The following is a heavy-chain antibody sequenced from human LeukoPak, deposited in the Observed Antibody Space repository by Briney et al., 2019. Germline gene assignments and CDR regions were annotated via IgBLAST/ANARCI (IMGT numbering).Heavy chain of an antibody. Sequence: GGSLRLSCAASAFRFSSFAMTWVRQAPGKGLEWVSGIHGNGETTYYADSVKGRFTISRDNSYNTVSLQMNSLRDEDTGVYYCAKGLRTGVGPYMGYHYYMDVWGKGATVTVPS. CDR3: AKGLRTGVGPYMGYHYYMDV. J-gene: IGHJ6*03. D-gene: IGHD3-16*01. V-gene: IGHV3-23*01. CDR1: AFRFSSFA. CDR2: IHGNGETT.